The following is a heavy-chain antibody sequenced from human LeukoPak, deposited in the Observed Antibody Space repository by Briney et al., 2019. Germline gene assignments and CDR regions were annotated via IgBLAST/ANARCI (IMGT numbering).Heavy chain of an antibody. Sequence: ASVKVSCKASGGTFSSYAISWVRQAPGQGLEWMGGIIPIFGTANYAQKFQGRVTITADESTSTAYMELSSLRSEDTAVYYCARLTLTVTTLTLEPYYGMDVWGQGTTVTVSS. V-gene: IGHV1-69*13. CDR1: GGTFSSYA. J-gene: IGHJ6*02. CDR3: ARLTLTVTTLTLEPYYGMDV. D-gene: IGHD4-17*01. CDR2: IIPIFGTA.